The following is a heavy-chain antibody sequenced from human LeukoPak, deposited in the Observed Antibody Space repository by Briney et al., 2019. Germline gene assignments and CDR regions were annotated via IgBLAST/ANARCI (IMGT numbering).Heavy chain of an antibody. V-gene: IGHV3-30*02. Sequence: GGSLRLSCAASGVTFSNYGMHWVRQAPGKGLDWVAFIRYDGSKKYYADSVKGRFTISRDNSKNTLYLQMNSLRAEDTAVYYCAKDRRGSWYYYDSSGSPGDVWGKGTTVTVSS. CDR2: IRYDGSKK. J-gene: IGHJ6*04. D-gene: IGHD3-22*01. CDR3: AKDRRGSWYYYDSSGSPGDV. CDR1: GVTFSNYG.